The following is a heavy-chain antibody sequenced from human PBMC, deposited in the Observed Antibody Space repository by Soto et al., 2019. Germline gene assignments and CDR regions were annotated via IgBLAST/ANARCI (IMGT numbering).Heavy chain of an antibody. V-gene: IGHV3-30-3*01. CDR1: GFTFSSYA. Sequence: QPGGSLRLSCAASGFTFSSYAMHWVRQAPGKGLERVAVISYDGSNKYYADSVKGRFTISRDNSKNTLYLQMNSLRAEDTAVYYCARGTSITGSNDYWGQGT. J-gene: IGHJ4*02. CDR2: ISYDGSNK. CDR3: ARGTSITGSNDY. D-gene: IGHD1-20*01.